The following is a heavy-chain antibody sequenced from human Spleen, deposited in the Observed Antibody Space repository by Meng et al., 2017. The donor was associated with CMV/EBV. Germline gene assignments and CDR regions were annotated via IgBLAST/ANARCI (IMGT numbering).Heavy chain of an antibody. CDR3: ALIPGDYFDH. CDR1: RFIFSSYA. CDR2: ISNSAVST. Sequence: LSCAASRFIFSSYAMSWVRQAPGKGLEWVSTISNSAVSTYYADSVKGRFTISRDNSRDRLYLQMNSLRAEDTAVYYCALIPGDYFDHWGQGTLVTVSS. J-gene: IGHJ4*02. V-gene: IGHV3-23*01. D-gene: IGHD2-8*01.